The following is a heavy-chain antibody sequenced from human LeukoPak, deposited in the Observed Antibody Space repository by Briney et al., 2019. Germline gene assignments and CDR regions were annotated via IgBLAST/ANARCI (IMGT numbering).Heavy chain of an antibody. J-gene: IGHJ6*02. CDR2: ISGGGGST. Sequence: GGSLRLSCAASGFTFTSYSMNWVRQAPGKGLEWVSTISGGGGSTYYADSVKGRFTISRDNSKNTLYLQMNSLRAEDTAVYYCAKDANLKKFSGMDVWGQGTTVTVSS. CDR1: GFTFTSYS. V-gene: IGHV3-23*01. CDR3: AKDANLKKFSGMDV.